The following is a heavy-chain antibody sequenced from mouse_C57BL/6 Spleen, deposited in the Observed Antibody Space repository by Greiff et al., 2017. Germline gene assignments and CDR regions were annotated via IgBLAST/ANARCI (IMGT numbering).Heavy chain of an antibody. CDR3: ARQGSSYGGFAY. CDR2: INPNNGGT. J-gene: IGHJ3*01. CDR1: GYTFTDYN. Sequence: EVQLQQSGPELVKPGASVKMSCKASGYTFTDYNMHWVKQSHGKSLEWIGYINPNNGGTSYNQKFKGKATLTVNKSSSTAYMELRSLTSEESAVYYCARQGSSYGGFAYWGQGTLVTVSA. V-gene: IGHV1-22*01. D-gene: IGHD1-1*01.